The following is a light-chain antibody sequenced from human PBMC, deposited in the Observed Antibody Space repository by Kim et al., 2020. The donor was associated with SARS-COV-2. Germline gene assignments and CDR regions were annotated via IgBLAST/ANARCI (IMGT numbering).Light chain of an antibody. CDR1: SSDVGSYKR. CDR2: EVS. CDR3: CSYAGNFSAV. J-gene: IGLJ3*02. V-gene: IGLV2-18*02. Sequence: GQSVTIAYIGTSSDVGSYKRVSWYQQAPGTAPKFIMYEVSNRPSGVPDRFSGSRSGNTASLTISGLQAEDKADYYCCSYAGNFSAVLGGGTKVTVL.